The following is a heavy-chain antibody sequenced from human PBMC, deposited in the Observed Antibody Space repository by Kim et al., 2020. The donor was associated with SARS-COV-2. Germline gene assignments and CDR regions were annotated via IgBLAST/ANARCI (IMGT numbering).Heavy chain of an antibody. J-gene: IGHJ4*02. CDR2: TSYDGSNK. Sequence: GGSLRLSCAASGFTFSNYGMHWVRQAPGKGLEWVAITSYDGSNKYYRDSVKGRFTISRDNSKNTLYLQMNSLGAEDTAVYYCAKSPGPYTSELAFWGQGALVPVSA. CDR3: AKSPGPYTSELAF. D-gene: IGHD3-16*01. CDR1: GFTFSNYG. V-gene: IGHV3-30*18.